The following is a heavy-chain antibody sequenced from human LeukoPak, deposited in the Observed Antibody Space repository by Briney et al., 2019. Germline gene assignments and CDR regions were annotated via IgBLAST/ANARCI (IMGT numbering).Heavy chain of an antibody. J-gene: IGHJ3*02. V-gene: IGHV1-69*02. CDR3: ARAKLGMHSFSI. D-gene: IGHD3-16*01. CDR1: GGTFSSYT. Sequence: ASVKVSCKASGGTFSSYTISWVRQAPGQGLEWMGRIIPILGIANYAQKFQGRVTITADKSTSTAYMELSSLRSEDTDVYYCARAKLGMHSFSIWGQGTMVTVSS. CDR2: IIPILGIA.